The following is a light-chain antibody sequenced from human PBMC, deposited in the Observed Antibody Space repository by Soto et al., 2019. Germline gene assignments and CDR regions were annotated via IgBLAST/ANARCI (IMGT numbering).Light chain of an antibody. CDR3: QQYGGSTRT. V-gene: IGKV3-20*01. Sequence: IVLPQSPGTLSLSPGERATLSCRASQSVTTQLAWYQQKPGQAPRLIIHGASSRATGVPDRITGSGSGTDFTLSISRLEPEDFAVYYCQQYGGSTRTFGQGTKVDI. CDR2: GAS. J-gene: IGKJ1*01. CDR1: QSVTTQ.